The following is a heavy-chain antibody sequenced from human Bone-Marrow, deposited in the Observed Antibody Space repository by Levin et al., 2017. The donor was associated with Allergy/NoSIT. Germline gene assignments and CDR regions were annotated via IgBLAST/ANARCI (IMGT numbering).Heavy chain of an antibody. J-gene: IGHJ4*01. CDR2: ITGTGKTT. CDR3: AKDNVGSYPSLWDS. CDR1: GFTFATYA. Sequence: GESLKISCAASGFTFATYAMTWVRQAPGKGLEWVSSITGTGKTTYYSDSVKGRFTISRDNNNTVYLHMSSLRADDTALYYCAKDNVGSYPSLWDSWGQGILVTVSS. D-gene: IGHD1-26*01. V-gene: IGHV3-23*01.